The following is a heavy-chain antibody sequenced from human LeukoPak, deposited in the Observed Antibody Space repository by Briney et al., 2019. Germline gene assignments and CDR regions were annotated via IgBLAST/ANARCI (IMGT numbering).Heavy chain of an antibody. CDR2: IYYSGST. CDR1: GGSISSSSYY. J-gene: IGHJ4*02. V-gene: IGHV4-39*01. CDR3: ARCIVGARGEIDY. Sequence: SETLSLTCTVSGGSISSSSYYWGWIRQPPGKGLEWIGSIYYSGSTYYNPSLKSRVTISVDTSKNQFSLKLSSVTAADTAVYYCARCIVGARGEIDYWGQGTLVTVSS. D-gene: IGHD1-26*01.